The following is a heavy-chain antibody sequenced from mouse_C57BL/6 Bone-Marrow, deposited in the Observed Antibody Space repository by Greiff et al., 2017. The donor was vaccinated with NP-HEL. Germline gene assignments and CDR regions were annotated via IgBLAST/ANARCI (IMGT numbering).Heavy chain of an antibody. V-gene: IGHV3-6*01. D-gene: IGHD2-5*01. J-gene: IGHJ3*01. CDR3: ARAERGVYSNFAY. Sequence: ESGPGLVKPSQSLSLTCSVTGYSITSGYYWNWIRQFPGNKLEWMGYISYDGSNNYNPSLKNRISITRDTSKNQFFLKLNSVTTEDTATYYCARAERGVYSNFAYWGQGTLVTVSA. CDR1: GYSITSGYY. CDR2: ISYDGSN.